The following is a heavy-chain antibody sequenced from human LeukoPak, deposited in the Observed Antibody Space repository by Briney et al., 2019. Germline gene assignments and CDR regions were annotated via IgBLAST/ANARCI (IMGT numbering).Heavy chain of an antibody. CDR1: GFTFSNFY. J-gene: IGHJ4*02. CDR2: IKQDGTEN. Sequence: GGSLRLSCAASGFTFSNFYMSWFRQAPGKGLEWVANIKQDGTENYYVDSVKGRFTISRDNAKNSLYLQMNSLRAEDTAVYYCAKGATSFSSLAFFDSWGQGTLVTVSS. V-gene: IGHV3-7*01. D-gene: IGHD3-16*01. CDR3: AKGATSFSSLAFFDS.